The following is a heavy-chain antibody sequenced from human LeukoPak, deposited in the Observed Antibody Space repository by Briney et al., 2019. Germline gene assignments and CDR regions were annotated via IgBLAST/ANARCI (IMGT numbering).Heavy chain of an antibody. V-gene: IGHV4-39*07. Sequence: SETLSLTCTVSGGSISSSSYYWGWIRQPPGKGLEWIGSIYYSGSTYYNPSLKSRVAISVDTSENHISLQLTSVTAADTAVYYCAREGGPYRPLDYSGQGTLVTVSS. CDR2: IYYSGST. J-gene: IGHJ4*02. CDR3: AREGGPYRPLDY. CDR1: GGSISSSSYY.